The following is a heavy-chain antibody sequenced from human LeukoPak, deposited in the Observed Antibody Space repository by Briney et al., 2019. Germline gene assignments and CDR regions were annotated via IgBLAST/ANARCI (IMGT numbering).Heavy chain of an antibody. D-gene: IGHD1-14*01. V-gene: IGHV4-38-2*02. CDR3: ARVTSRLGWFDP. CDR2: IYHSGST. Sequence: PSETLSPTCTVSGYSISSGYYWGLIRQPPGKGLEWVGSIYHSGSTYYKPSLKSRVTISVNTSKNQFSLQLRSAAAADTAVYYCARVTSRLGWFDPWGQGTLVTVSS. J-gene: IGHJ5*02. CDR1: GYSISSGYY.